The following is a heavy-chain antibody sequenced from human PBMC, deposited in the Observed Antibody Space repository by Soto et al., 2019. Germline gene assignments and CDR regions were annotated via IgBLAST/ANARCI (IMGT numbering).Heavy chain of an antibody. J-gene: IGHJ6*02. D-gene: IGHD4-4*01. Sequence: GESLKISCKGSGYSFTSYWISWVRQMPGKGLGWMGRIDPSDSYTNYSPSFQGHVTISADKSISTAYLQWSSLKASDTAMYYCARLSLHQAYYYGMDVWGQGTTVTVSS. CDR1: GYSFTSYW. CDR2: IDPSDSYT. CDR3: ARLSLHQAYYYGMDV. V-gene: IGHV5-10-1*01.